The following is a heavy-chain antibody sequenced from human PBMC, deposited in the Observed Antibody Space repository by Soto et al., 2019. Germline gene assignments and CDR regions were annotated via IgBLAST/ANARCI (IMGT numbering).Heavy chain of an antibody. J-gene: IGHJ6*03. CDR3: AREGGRLGGAYYYYYMDV. Sequence: PSETLSLTCAVSSGSISSSNWWSWVRQPPGKGLEWIGEIYHSGSTNYNPSLKSRVTISVDKSKNQFSLKLSSVTAADTAVYYCAREGGRLGGAYYYYYMDVWGKGPTVTVSS. CDR2: IYHSGST. V-gene: IGHV4-4*02. D-gene: IGHD1-26*01. CDR1: SGSISSSNW.